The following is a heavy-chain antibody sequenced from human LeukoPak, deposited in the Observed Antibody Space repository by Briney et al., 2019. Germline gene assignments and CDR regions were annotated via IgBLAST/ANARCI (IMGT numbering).Heavy chain of an antibody. V-gene: IGHV1-46*01. CDR3: ARGYNYMDV. CDR1: GYTFTIDY. CDR2: INPRGGIT. Sequence: AAVKVSFKGSGYTFTIDYMHWVRQAPGQGREWMGIINPRGGITRYAQKFQGRVTMTRDTSTSTVFMELSSLRSEDTAVYYCARGYNYMDVWGKGTTVTVSS. J-gene: IGHJ6*03. D-gene: IGHD1-14*01.